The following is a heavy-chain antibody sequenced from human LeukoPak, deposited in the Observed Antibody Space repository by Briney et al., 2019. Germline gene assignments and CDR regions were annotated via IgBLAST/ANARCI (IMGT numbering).Heavy chain of an antibody. CDR3: ARTYYYDSSGYYPGDFGAFDI. J-gene: IGHJ3*02. V-gene: IGHV1-3*01. CDR1: GYTFTSYA. D-gene: IGHD3-22*01. Sequence: ASVKVSCKASGYTFTSYAMHWVRQAPGQRLEWMGWINAGNGNTKYSQKFQGRVTITRDTSASTAYMELSSLRSEDTAVYYCARTYYYDSSGYYPGDFGAFDIWGQGTMVTVSS. CDR2: INAGNGNT.